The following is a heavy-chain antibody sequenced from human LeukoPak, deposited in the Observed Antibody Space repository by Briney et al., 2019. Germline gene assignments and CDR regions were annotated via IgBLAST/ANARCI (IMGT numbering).Heavy chain of an antibody. CDR2: IYPGDSDT. Sequence: GESLKISCKGSGYSFTYYWIAWVRQMPGKGLEWMGIIYPGDSDTRYSPSFQGQVTISADKSISTAYLQWSSLKASDTAMYYCARTADTYYYGSGSYPLEYWGQGTLVTVSS. D-gene: IGHD3-10*01. J-gene: IGHJ4*02. V-gene: IGHV5-51*01. CDR1: GYSFTYYW. CDR3: ARTADTYYYGSGSYPLEY.